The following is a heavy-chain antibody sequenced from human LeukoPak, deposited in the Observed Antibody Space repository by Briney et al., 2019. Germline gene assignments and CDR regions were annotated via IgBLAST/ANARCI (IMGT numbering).Heavy chain of an antibody. CDR3: ARDRGSYYFDY. Sequence: GASVTVSCKASGYTFTGYVISWVRQAPGQGQEGMGRISAYNGNTNYPQKLQGRVTMTTDTSTSTAYMELRGLRSDDTAVYYCARDRGSYYFDYWGQGTLVTVSS. J-gene: IGHJ4*02. V-gene: IGHV1-18*01. CDR2: ISAYNGNT. D-gene: IGHD1-26*01. CDR1: GYTFTGYV.